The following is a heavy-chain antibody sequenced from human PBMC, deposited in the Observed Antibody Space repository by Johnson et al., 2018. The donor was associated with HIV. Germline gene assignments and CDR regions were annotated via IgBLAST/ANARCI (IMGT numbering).Heavy chain of an antibody. CDR1: GFTFSDHY. CDR3: TTDGRIPVAHHDAFDV. V-gene: IGHV3-11*04. CDR2: ISISVSFI. J-gene: IGHJ3*01. Sequence: QVQLVESGGGVVKPGGSLRLSCAASGFTFSDHYMSWIRQAPGKGMVWVSYISISVSFIYNADSVMGRVTISRDNAKNSLYLQLSSLRVEDTAVYYCTTDGRIPVAHHDAFDVWGQGTMVTVSS. D-gene: IGHD6-19*01.